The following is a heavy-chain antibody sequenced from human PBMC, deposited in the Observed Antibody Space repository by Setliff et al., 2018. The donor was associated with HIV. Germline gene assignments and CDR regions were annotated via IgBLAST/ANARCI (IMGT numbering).Heavy chain of an antibody. CDR2: IQHSGRI. CDR3: ARVLLKDTSGYRAYYYYYMDV. V-gene: IGHV4-34*01. D-gene: IGHD3-22*01. J-gene: IGHJ6*03. Sequence: PSETLSLTCAVYGGSFSGYCWSWIRQPPGKGLEWIGEIQHSGRINYNPSLRSRVTTSVDTSKNQFSLRLRSVTAADTAVYYCARVLLKDTSGYRAYYYYYMDVWGKGTTVTVSS. CDR1: GGSFSGYC.